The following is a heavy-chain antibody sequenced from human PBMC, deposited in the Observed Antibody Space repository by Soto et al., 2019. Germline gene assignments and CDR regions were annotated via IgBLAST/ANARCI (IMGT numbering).Heavy chain of an antibody. Sequence: SETLSLTCTVSGASISSSSHYWGWIRQPPGKGLEWIGSISYSGSTYYSPFLKSRLTISVDTSKNQLSLKLSSVTAADTAMYYCARLTRGYSYGGYSDWGQGTLVTVSS. V-gene: IGHV4-39*01. CDR1: GASISSSSHY. CDR3: ARLTRGYSYGGYSD. D-gene: IGHD5-18*01. CDR2: ISYSGST. J-gene: IGHJ4*02.